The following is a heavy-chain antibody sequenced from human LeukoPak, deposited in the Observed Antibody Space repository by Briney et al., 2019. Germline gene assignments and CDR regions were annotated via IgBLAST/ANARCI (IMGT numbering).Heavy chain of an antibody. J-gene: IGHJ4*02. CDR3: AKKGPTMIPGNYFDY. Sequence: GGSLRLSCAASGVTVSGNHINWVRQAPGMGLEWVSVIYNDDNIFYADSVKGRFTISRDNSKNTVHLQMNSLRAEDTAVYYCAKKGPTMIPGNYFDYWGQGTLVTVSS. V-gene: IGHV3-53*01. D-gene: IGHD3-22*01. CDR2: IYNDDNI. CDR1: GVTVSGNH.